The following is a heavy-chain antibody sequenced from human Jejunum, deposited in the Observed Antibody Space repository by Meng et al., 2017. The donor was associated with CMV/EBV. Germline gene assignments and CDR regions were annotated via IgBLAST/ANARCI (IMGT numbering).Heavy chain of an antibody. J-gene: IGHJ4*02. CDR3: ASRSYYSDSTGYYYPWYFHY. Sequence: VQLQQSGPGLVKPSETLSLTCTVSGGSISTYCWSCIRQPPGKGLEWIEYIYYNPSLQSRVTVSLDKSKNQFSLTLNSVTAADTAVYYCASRSYYSDSTGYYYPWYFHYWGQGTLVTVSS. V-gene: IGHV4-59*12. D-gene: IGHD3-22*01. CDR2: IY. CDR1: GGSISTYC.